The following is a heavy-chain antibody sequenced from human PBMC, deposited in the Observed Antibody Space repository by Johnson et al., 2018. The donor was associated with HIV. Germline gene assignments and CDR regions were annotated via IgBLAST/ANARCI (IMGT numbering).Heavy chain of an antibody. CDR1: GFTFSSYA. Sequence: QVQLVESGGGVVQPGRSLRLSCAASGFTFSSYAMHWVRQAPGKGLEWVAVTYSDGDTYYADSVKGRFTTSRDNAKNTMYLQMNSLRTEDTAVYYCAKDGRVGATLMSTGDDAFDIWGQGTMVTVSS. J-gene: IGHJ3*02. CDR3: AKDGRVGATLMSTGDDAFDI. D-gene: IGHD1-26*01. V-gene: IGHV3-30*14. CDR2: TYSDGDT.